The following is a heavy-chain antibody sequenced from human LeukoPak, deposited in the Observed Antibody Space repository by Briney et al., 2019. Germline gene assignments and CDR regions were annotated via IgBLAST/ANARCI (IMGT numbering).Heavy chain of an antibody. CDR1: GYTFTSYY. CDR2: INPSGGST. Sequence: ASVKVSCKASGYTFTSYYMHWVRQAPGHGLEWMGIINPSGGSTSYAQKFQGRVTMTRDTSTSTVYMELSSLRSEDTAVYYCARDQIQYCSSTSCHGWFDPWGQGTLVTVSS. J-gene: IGHJ5*02. CDR3: ARDQIQYCSSTSCHGWFDP. V-gene: IGHV1-46*01. D-gene: IGHD2-2*01.